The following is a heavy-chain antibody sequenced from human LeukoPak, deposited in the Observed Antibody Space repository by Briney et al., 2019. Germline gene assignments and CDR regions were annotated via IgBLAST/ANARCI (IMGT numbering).Heavy chain of an antibody. CDR3: AREISSTSCYTCWFDP. CDR1: GGSISSCSYY. V-gene: IGHV4-61*02. CDR2: IYTSGST. D-gene: IGHD2-2*02. J-gene: IGHJ5*02. Sequence: PSQTLSLTCTVYGGSISSCSYYWSWIRQPAGKGLEWIGRIYTSGSTNYNPSLKSRVTISVDTSKNQFFLKLSSVTAADTAVYYCAREISSTSCYTCWFDPWGQGTLVTVSS.